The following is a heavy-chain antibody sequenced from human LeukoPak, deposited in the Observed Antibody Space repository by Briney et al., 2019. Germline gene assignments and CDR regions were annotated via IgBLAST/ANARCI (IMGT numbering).Heavy chain of an antibody. Sequence: ASVKVSCKASGYTFTNYTLNWVRQAPGQGLEWMGWINTDTGNPTYAQGFIGRFVFSLDTSVTTAYLQISSLKAEDTAVYFCARDLSSRDAYWGQGTPVTVSS. J-gene: IGHJ4*02. CDR2: INTDTGNP. D-gene: IGHD6-13*01. V-gene: IGHV7-4-1*02. CDR1: GYTFTNYT. CDR3: ARDLSSRDAY.